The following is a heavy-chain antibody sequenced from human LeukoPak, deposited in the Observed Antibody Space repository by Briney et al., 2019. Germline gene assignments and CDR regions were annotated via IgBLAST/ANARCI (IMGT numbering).Heavy chain of an antibody. CDR2: ISYDGSNK. CDR1: GFTFSSYA. CDR3: ARDPAGGWRSPVSEYLQH. J-gene: IGHJ1*01. Sequence: PGRSLRLSCAASGFTFSSYAMHWVRQAPGKGLEWVAVISYDGSNKYYADSVKGRFTISRDNSKNTLYLQMNSLRAEDTAVYYCARDPAGGWRSPVSEYLQHWGQGTLVTVSS. D-gene: IGHD1-14*01. V-gene: IGHV3-30-3*01.